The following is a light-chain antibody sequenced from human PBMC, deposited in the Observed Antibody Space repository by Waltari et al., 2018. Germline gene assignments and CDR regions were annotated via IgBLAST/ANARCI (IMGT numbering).Light chain of an antibody. V-gene: IGKV1-5*03. CDR3: QQYKSYPYT. CDR1: QSFSGW. J-gene: IGKJ2*01. Sequence: DIQMTQSPSTLSASVGDRVTVTCRASQSFSGWLAWYQQKPGKAPKLLIYEASRLETGVPSRFSGSGSGTEFTLTISSLQPDDFGTYYCQQYKSYPYTFGQGTKLEIK. CDR2: EAS.